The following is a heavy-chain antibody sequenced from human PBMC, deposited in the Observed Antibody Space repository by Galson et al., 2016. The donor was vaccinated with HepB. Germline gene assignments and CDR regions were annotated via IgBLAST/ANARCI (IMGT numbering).Heavy chain of an antibody. D-gene: IGHD2-21*02. Sequence: SLRLSCAASGFTFRSYGMHWVRQAPGKGLEWSAGILYDGSNEYYGDSVKGRFTISRDNSKKTLNLQMNSLTSEDTAVYYCAKDAILACGRDCYIDYWGQGTLVTVSS. CDR2: ILYDGSNE. CDR1: GFTFRSYG. CDR3: AKDAILACGRDCYIDY. J-gene: IGHJ4*02. V-gene: IGHV3-30*18.